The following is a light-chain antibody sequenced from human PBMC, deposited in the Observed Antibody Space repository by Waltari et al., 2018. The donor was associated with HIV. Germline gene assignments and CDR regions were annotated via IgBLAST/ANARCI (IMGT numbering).Light chain of an antibody. Sequence: EIVMTQSPATLSVSPGERATLSCRASQSVGSDLAWYQQKPGQAPRLLMYRASTRATDVPARFSGSGSGTEFTLTIRSLQSEDFAVYYCQQYNNWPFTFGPGTKVDYK. J-gene: IGKJ3*01. CDR2: RAS. CDR1: QSVGSD. CDR3: QQYNNWPFT. V-gene: IGKV3-15*01.